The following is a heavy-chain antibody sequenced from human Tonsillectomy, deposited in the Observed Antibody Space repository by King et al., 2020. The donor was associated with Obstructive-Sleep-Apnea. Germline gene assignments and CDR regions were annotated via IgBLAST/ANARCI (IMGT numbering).Heavy chain of an antibody. J-gene: IGHJ2*01. V-gene: IGHV3-30*04. D-gene: IGHD1-1*01. CDR1: GFPFSSYT. Sequence: VQLVESEGGVVQPGRSLRLSCAASGFPFSSYTMHWVRQAPGKGLEWVAVISFDGSNKYYADSVKGRFTISRDNSKNTLYLQMNSLKAEDTAVYYCAGDASLTSPHWYFDLWGRGTLVTVSS. CDR2: ISFDGSNK. CDR3: AGDASLTSPHWYFDL.